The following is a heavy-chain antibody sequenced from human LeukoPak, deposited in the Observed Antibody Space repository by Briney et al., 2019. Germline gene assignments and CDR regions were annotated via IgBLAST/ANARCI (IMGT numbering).Heavy chain of an antibody. J-gene: IGHJ6*04. Sequence: SETLSLTCAVYGGSFSGYYWSWIRQPPGKGLEWIGEINHSGSTNYNPSLKSRVTISVDTSKNQFSLKLSSVTAADTAVYYCARPHLRRDCYYYYGMDVWGKGTTVTVSS. V-gene: IGHV4-34*01. CDR2: INHSGST. CDR1: GGSFSGYY. CDR3: ARPHLRRDCYYYYGMDV.